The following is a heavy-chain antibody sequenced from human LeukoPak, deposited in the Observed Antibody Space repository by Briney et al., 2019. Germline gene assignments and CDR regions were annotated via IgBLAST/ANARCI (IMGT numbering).Heavy chain of an antibody. V-gene: IGHV3-21*01. CDR3: ARHYDYYYGMDV. Sequence: GGSLRLSCAASGFTFSSYSMNWVRQAPGKGLEWVSSISSSSSYIYYADSVKGRFTISRDNAKNPLYLQMNSLRAEDTAVYYCARHYDYYYGMDVWGQGTTVTVSS. CDR1: GFTFSSYS. CDR2: ISSSSSYI. J-gene: IGHJ6*02. D-gene: IGHD3-10*01.